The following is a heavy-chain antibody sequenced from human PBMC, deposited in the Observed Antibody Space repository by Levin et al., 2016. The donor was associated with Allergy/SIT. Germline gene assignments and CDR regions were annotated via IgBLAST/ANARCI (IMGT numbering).Heavy chain of an antibody. D-gene: IGHD2-2*01. J-gene: IGHJ6*02. CDR3: ARWGLDCSSTSCHIYYYYYYGMDV. Sequence: RQAPGKGLEWVSYISSSSSYTNYADSVKGRFTISRDNAKNSLYLQMNSLRAEDTAVYYCARWGLDCSSTSCHIYYYYYYGMDVWGQGTTVTVSS. V-gene: IGHV3-11*03. CDR2: ISSSSSYT.